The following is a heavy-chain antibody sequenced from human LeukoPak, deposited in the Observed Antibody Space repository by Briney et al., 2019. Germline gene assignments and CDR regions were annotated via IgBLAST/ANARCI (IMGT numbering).Heavy chain of an antibody. V-gene: IGHV4-59*08. CDR2: ISYSGSI. J-gene: IGHJ4*02. CDR3: VRGYSGYPYYLDY. D-gene: IGHD5-12*01. Sequence: PSETLSLTCTVSGGSISGYYWTWIRQPPGKGLEWIGYISYSGSISSHPSLKSRVTISLDMSKSQFSLKLTSVTAADTAVYYCVRGYSGYPYYLDYWGQGTLVTVSS. CDR1: GGSISGYY.